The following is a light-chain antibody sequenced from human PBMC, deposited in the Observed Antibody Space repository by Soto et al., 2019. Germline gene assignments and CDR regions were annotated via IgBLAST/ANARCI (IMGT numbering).Light chain of an antibody. Sequence: QSALTQPPSVSGSPGQSVTISCIGSSSDVGTYDRVSWYQAPPGTAPKLIIYEVHYRPSGVPDRFSGSKSGNTASLTISGLQAEDEADYCCSSYAASTTLLFGGGTKLTVL. CDR2: EVH. J-gene: IGLJ2*01. CDR1: SSDVGTYDR. V-gene: IGLV2-18*02. CDR3: SSYAASTTLL.